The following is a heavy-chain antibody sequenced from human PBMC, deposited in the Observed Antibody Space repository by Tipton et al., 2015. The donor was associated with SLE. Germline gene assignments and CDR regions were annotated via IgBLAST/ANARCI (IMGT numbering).Heavy chain of an antibody. CDR2: ISYSGST. CDR3: ASREVSSYYYYYMDV. D-gene: IGHD2-2*01. V-gene: IGHV4-59*11. CDR1: GGSISSHY. Sequence: TLSLTCTVSGGSISSHYWSWIRQPPGKGLEWIGYISYSGSTNYNPSLKSRVTISVDTSKNQFSLKLSSVTAADTAVYYCASREVSSYYYYYMDVWGKGTTVTVSS. J-gene: IGHJ6*03.